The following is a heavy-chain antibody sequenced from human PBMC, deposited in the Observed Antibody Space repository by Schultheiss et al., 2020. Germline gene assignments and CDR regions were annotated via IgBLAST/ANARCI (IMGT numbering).Heavy chain of an antibody. CDR3: AKGGGTTVTTADWFDP. CDR1: GFTFSSYA. V-gene: IGHV3-30*04. D-gene: IGHD4-11*01. J-gene: IGHJ5*02. CDR2: ISYDGSNK. Sequence: GGSLRLSCAASGFTFSSYAMHWVRQAPGKGLEWVALISYDGSNKYYADSVKGRFTISRDNSKNTLYLQMNSLRAEDTAVYYCAKGGGTTVTTADWFDPWGQGTLVTVSS.